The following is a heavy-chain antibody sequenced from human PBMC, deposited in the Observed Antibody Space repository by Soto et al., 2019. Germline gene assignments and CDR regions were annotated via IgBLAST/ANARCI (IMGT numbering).Heavy chain of an antibody. CDR2: IYYSGST. V-gene: IGHV4-59*08. CDR1: GGSISSYY. D-gene: IGHD6-6*01. CDR3: ARRVSSSSYAFDAFDI. J-gene: IGHJ3*02. Sequence: QVQLQESGPGLVKPSETLSLTCTVSGGSISSYYWSWIRQPPGKGLEWIGYIYYSGSTNYNPSLKSRVTISVDTSKNQFSLKLSSVTAADTAVYYCARRVSSSSYAFDAFDIWGQGTMVTVSS.